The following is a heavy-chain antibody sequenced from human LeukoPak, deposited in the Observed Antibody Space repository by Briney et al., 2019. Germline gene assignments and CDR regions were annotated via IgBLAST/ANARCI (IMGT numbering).Heavy chain of an antibody. CDR2: MYYSGST. CDR1: GGSISSGGYY. V-gene: IGHV4-31*03. CDR3: ARTAYCGGDCYYLSGAFDI. Sequence: SQTLALTCTVSGGSISSGGYYWSWVRQHPGKGLEWIGYMYYSGSTYYNPSLKSRVTISVDTSKKQFSLKLSSVTAADTAVYYCARTAYCGGDCYYLSGAFDIWGQGTMVTVSS. J-gene: IGHJ3*02. D-gene: IGHD2-21*02.